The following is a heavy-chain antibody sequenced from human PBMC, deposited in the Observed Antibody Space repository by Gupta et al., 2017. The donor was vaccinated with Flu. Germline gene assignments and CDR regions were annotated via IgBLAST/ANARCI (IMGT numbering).Heavy chain of an antibody. D-gene: IGHD6-6*01. CDR2: IWYDGSNK. CDR1: GFTFSSYG. J-gene: IGHJ4*02. Sequence: QVQLVESGGGVVQPGRSLRLSCAASGFTFSSYGMHWVRQAPGKGLEWVAVIWYDGSNKYYADSVKGRFTISRDNSKNTLYLQMNSLRAEDTAVYYCARDKDIAARGAFDYWGQGTLVTVSS. V-gene: IGHV3-33*01. CDR3: ARDKDIAARGAFDY.